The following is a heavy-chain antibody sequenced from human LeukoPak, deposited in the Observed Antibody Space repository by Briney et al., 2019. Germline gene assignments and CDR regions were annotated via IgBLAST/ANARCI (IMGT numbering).Heavy chain of an antibody. D-gene: IGHD4-23*01. CDR1: GYTFTAYY. CDR2: INPNSGGT. V-gene: IGHV1-2*02. J-gene: IGHJ4*02. CDR3: ARQGYSGHSQGAADY. Sequence: ASVKVSCKASGYTFTAYYIHWVRQAPGQELEWMGWINPNSGGTNYAQKFQGRVTMTRDTSISTAYMELSRLRSDDTAVYYCARQGYSGHSQGAADYWGQGTLVTVSS.